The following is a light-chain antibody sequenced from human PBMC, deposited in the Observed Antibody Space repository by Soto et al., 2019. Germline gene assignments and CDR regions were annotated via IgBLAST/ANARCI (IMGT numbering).Light chain of an antibody. CDR1: QSVSSY. CDR3: QQRTNWPPT. J-gene: IGKJ4*01. Sequence: ETVLTQSPVTLSLSPGEKATLSCRASQSVSSYLAWYQRKPGQAPRLLIYDASERATGIAARISGSGSGTDFTLTISSLEPEDFAVYYCQQRTNWPPTFGGGTKVEIK. V-gene: IGKV3-11*01. CDR2: DAS.